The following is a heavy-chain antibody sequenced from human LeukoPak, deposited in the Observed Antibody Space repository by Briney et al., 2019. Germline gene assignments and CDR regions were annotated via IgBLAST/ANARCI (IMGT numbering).Heavy chain of an antibody. J-gene: IGHJ5*02. D-gene: IGHD6-6*01. CDR3: ARWVAARPVGAAWFDP. V-gene: IGHV1-69*06. CDR1: GGTFSSYA. Sequence: ASVKASCKASGGTFSSYAISWVRQVPGQGLEWMGGIIPIFGTANYAQKFQGRVTITADKSTSTAYMELSSLRSEDTAVYYCARWVAARPVGAAWFDPWGQGTLVTVSS. CDR2: IIPIFGTA.